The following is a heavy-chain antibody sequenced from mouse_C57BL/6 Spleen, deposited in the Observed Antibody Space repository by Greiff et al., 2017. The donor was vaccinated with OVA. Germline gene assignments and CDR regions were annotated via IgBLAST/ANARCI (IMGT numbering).Heavy chain of an antibody. CDR1: GYSFTSYW. Sequence: VQLQQPGAELVMPGASVKLSCKASGYSFTSYWMHWVKQRPGQGLEWIGEIDPSDSYTTYNQKFKGKSTLTVDKSSSTAYMQLSSLTSEDSAVYYCARGGYDYDPWFAYWGQGTLVTVSA. CDR2: IDPSDSYT. CDR3: ARGGYDYDPWFAY. J-gene: IGHJ3*01. V-gene: IGHV1-69*01. D-gene: IGHD2-4*01.